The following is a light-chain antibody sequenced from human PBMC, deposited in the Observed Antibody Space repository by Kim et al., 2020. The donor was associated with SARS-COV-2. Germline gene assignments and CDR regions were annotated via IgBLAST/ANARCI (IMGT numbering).Light chain of an antibody. CDR1: QRVSSSY. Sequence: EIVLTPSPGTLSLSPGERATLSCRASQRVSSSYLAWYQQKPGQAPRLLIYGASSRATGIPDRFSGSGSGTDFTLTISRLEPEDFAVYYCQQYGSSPYTFGQGTKLEI. V-gene: IGKV3-20*01. CDR2: GAS. J-gene: IGKJ2*01. CDR3: QQYGSSPYT.